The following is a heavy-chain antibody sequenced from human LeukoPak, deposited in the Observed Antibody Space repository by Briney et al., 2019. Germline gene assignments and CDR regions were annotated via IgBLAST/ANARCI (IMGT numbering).Heavy chain of an antibody. CDR1: GGSISSSSYY. V-gene: IGHV4-39*01. D-gene: IGHD4/OR15-4a*01. CDR2: IYYSGST. Sequence: PSETLSLACTVSGGSISSSSYYWGWIRQPPGKGLAWIGSIYYSGSTYHNPSLKSRVTISVDTSKNQFSLKLRSVTAADTAVYYCARLGARPLHTFDYWGQGSLVTVSS. CDR3: ARLGARPLHTFDY. J-gene: IGHJ4*02.